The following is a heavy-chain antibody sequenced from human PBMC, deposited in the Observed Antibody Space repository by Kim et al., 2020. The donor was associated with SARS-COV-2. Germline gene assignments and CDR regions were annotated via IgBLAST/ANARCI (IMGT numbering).Heavy chain of an antibody. CDR3: ARETTGTFDI. D-gene: IGHD1-1*01. Sequence: GGTSEHPSLKSRVTISVDTSKNQFSLKLSSVTAADTAVYYCARETTGTFDIWGQGTMVTVSS. V-gene: IGHV4-31*02. CDR2: GGT. J-gene: IGHJ3*02.